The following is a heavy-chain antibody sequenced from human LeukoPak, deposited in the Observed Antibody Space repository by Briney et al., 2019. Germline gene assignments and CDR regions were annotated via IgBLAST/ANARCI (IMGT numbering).Heavy chain of an antibody. CDR2: MNPNSGNT. Sequence: GASVKVSCKASGYTFTSYDINWVRQATGQGLEWMGWMNPNSGNTGYAQKFQGRVTMTRNTSISTAYMELSSLRSEDTVVYYCAREYYYDSSGSDAFDIWGQGTMVTVSS. D-gene: IGHD3-22*01. V-gene: IGHV1-8*01. CDR3: AREYYYDSSGSDAFDI. CDR1: GYTFTSYD. J-gene: IGHJ3*02.